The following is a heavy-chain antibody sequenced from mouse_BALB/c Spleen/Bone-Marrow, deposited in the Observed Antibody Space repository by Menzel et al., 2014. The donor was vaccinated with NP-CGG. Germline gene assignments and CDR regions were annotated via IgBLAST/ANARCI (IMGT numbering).Heavy chain of an antibody. J-gene: IGHJ1*01. Sequence: EVHLVESGGGLVQPGGSLRLSCATSGFTFTDYYMSWVRQPPGKALEWLGFIRNKANGYTTEYSASVKGRFTISRDNSQSILYLQMNTLRAEDSATYYCARDNCYGCHWYFDVWGAGTTVTVSS. V-gene: IGHV7-3*02. CDR1: GFTFTDYY. D-gene: IGHD1-2*01. CDR3: ARDNCYGCHWYFDV. CDR2: IRNKANGYTT.